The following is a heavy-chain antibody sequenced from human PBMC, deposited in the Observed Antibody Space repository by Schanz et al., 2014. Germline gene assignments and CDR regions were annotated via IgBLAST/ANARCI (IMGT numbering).Heavy chain of an antibody. CDR1: GYTFTNYG. V-gene: IGHV1-18*01. CDR3: ARGPSQGYSYGHNIGAYYYGMDV. CDR2: ISANNGNT. D-gene: IGHD5-18*01. J-gene: IGHJ6*02. Sequence: QVQLVQSGAEVKKPGASVKVSCKASGYTFTNYGVTWVRQAPGQGLEWMGWISANNGNTNYAQKLQGRVTMTADTSTSTAYMDLRSLRSDDTAVYYCARGPSQGYSYGHNIGAYYYGMDVWGQGTTVTVSS.